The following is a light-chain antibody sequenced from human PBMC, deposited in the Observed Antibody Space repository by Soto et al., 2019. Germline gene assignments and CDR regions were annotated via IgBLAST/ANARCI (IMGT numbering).Light chain of an antibody. V-gene: IGLV4-60*02. CDR1: SGHSSYI. CDR2: LEGSGSY. Sequence: QPVLTQSSSASASLGSSVKLTCTLSSGHSSYIIAWHQQQPGTAPRYLMKLEGSGSYNKGSGVPDRFSGSSSGADRYLTISNLQFEDEGDYYCETWDSNSWVFGGGTKLTVL. J-gene: IGLJ3*02. CDR3: ETWDSNSWV.